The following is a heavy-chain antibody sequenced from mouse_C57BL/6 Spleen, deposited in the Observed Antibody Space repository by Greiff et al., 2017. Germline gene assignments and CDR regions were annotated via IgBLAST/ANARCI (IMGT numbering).Heavy chain of an antibody. Sequence: VQLQQSGPGLVAPSQRLSITCTLSGFSLTSYGVVWFRQPPGKGLEWLGVLWGGGCTNYNSALMSRLSISKDNSKSQVFLKMNSLQTDDTAMYYCAKHNYYGIVDWGQGTLVTVSA. CDR3: AKHNYYGIVD. J-gene: IGHJ3*01. CDR1: GFSLTSYG. CDR2: LWGGGCT. V-gene: IGHV2-9*01. D-gene: IGHD1-1*01.